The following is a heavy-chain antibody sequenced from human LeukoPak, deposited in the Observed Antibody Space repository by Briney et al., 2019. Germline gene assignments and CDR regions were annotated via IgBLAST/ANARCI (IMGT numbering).Heavy chain of an antibody. CDR1: GGSFSGYY. CDR2: INHSGST. Sequence: SETLSLTCAVSGGSFSGYYWSWIRQPPGKGLEWIGEINHSGSTNYNPSLTSRATIPVATSKNQFSLKLSSVTAADSAVYYCARGLSFYSSGWDGYWGQGPLVTVSS. V-gene: IGHV4-34*01. CDR3: ARGLSFYSSGWDGY. J-gene: IGHJ4*02. D-gene: IGHD6-19*01.